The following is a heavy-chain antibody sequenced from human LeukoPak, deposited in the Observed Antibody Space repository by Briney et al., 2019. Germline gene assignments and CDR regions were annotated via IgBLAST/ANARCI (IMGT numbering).Heavy chain of an antibody. J-gene: IGHJ4*02. CDR3: ARQDYDYAWGTYRQLDY. V-gene: IGHV4-59*08. Sequence: SETLSLTCTVSGDSFRSYYWSWIRQPPGKGLEWIGYIYYSGSTKYNPSLKSRVTISVDTSKNQFSLKLSSVTAADTAVYFCARQDYDYAWGTYRQLDYWGQGTLVTVSS. CDR1: GDSFRSYY. CDR2: IYYSGST. D-gene: IGHD3-16*02.